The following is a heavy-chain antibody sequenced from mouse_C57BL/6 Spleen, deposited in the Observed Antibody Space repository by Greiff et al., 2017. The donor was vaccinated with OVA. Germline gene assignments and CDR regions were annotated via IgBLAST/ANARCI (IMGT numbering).Heavy chain of an antibody. CDR3: ARGGDCSSSYD. CDR2: INPGSGGT. J-gene: IGHJ2*01. V-gene: IGHV1-54*01. CDR1: GYAFTNYL. D-gene: IGHD1-1*01. Sequence: VKLMESGAELVRPGTSVKVSCKASGYAFTNYLIEWVKQRPGQGLEWIGVINPGSGGTNYNEKFKGKATLTADKSSSTAFMQLSSLTSEDSAVYFCARGGDCSSSYDWGQGTTLTVSS.